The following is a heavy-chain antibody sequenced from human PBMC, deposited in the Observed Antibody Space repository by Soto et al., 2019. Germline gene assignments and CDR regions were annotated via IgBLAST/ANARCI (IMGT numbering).Heavy chain of an antibody. CDR1: WLSFSTSGVG. CDR2: IYWYDDK. D-gene: IGHD6-6*01. V-gene: IGHV2-5*01. Sequence: SGPTLVNPTQTLTLTGTYSWLSFSTSGVGVGWIRQPPGKALALLALIYWYDDKPYSPSLKSRLNITKDISKNQVVLTMTNMEPVDTATYYCAHASSIAARRYYFESWGQRTPVIVS. J-gene: IGHJ4*02. CDR3: AHASSIAARRYYFES.